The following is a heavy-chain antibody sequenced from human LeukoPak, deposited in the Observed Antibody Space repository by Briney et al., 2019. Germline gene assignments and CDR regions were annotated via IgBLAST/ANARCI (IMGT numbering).Heavy chain of an antibody. D-gene: IGHD2-2*01. CDR3: ARFAEYQLLSTYYYYMDV. J-gene: IGHJ6*03. Sequence: SETLSLTCTVSGGSISSGDYYWSWIRQPPGKGLEWIGYIYYSGSTYYNPSLKSRVTISVDTSKNQFSLKLSSVTAADTAVYYCARFAEYQLLSTYYYYMDVWGKGTTVTVSS. CDR1: GGSISSGDYY. V-gene: IGHV4-30-4*02. CDR2: IYYSGST.